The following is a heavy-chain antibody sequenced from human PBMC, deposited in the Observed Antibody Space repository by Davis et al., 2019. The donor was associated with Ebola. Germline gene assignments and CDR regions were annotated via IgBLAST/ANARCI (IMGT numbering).Heavy chain of an antibody. CDR3: ARDHMGSLDN. CDR2: IFNSGTA. D-gene: IGHD1-26*01. CDR1: GGSISGYQ. V-gene: IGHV4-59*01. Sequence: MPSETLSLTCTVSGGSISGYQWAWIRQPPGKGLDYVGHIFNSGTASYNSALKSRVTISLDKSSNQFSLKLNSVTAADTAIYFCARDHMGSLDNWGQGTLVTVYS. J-gene: IGHJ4*02.